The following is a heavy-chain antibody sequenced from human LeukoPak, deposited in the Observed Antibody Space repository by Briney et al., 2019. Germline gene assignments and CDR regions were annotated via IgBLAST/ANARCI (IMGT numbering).Heavy chain of an antibody. Sequence: PSETLSLTCTVSGGSISSYYWSWIRQPPGKGLEWIGYIYYSGSTNYNPSLKSRVTISVDTSKNQFSLKLSSVTAADTAVYYCARDQYSGWFAPWGQGTLVTVSS. CDR1: GGSISSYY. CDR2: IYYSGST. V-gene: IGHV4-59*01. CDR3: ARDQYSGWFAP. J-gene: IGHJ5*02. D-gene: IGHD2-21*01.